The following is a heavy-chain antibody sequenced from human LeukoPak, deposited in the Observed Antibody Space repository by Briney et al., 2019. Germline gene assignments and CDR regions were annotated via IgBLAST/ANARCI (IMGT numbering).Heavy chain of an antibody. J-gene: IGHJ5*02. Sequence: PSQTLSLTCTVSGGSISSGYYWGWIRQPPGKGLEWIGSIYHSGSTYYNPSLKSRVTISVDTSKNQFSLKLSSVTAADTAVYYCARDWVGSGSYYNLNWFDPWGQGTLVTVSS. CDR1: GGSISSGYY. D-gene: IGHD3-10*01. CDR2: IYHSGST. V-gene: IGHV4-38-2*02. CDR3: ARDWVGSGSYYNLNWFDP.